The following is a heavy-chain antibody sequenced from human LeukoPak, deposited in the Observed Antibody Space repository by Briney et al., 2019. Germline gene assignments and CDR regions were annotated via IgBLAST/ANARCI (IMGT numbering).Heavy chain of an antibody. V-gene: IGHV5-51*01. CDR2: IYPGDSDT. CDR1: GYSFTSYW. CDR3: AREKSTGKAYYSGYDWVFDY. J-gene: IGHJ4*02. D-gene: IGHD5-12*01. Sequence: GESLKISCKGSGYSFTSYWIGWVRQMPGKGLEWMGIIYPGDSDTRYSPSFQGQVTISADKSISTAYLQWSSLKASDTAMYYCAREKSTGKAYYSGYDWVFDYWGQGTLVTVS.